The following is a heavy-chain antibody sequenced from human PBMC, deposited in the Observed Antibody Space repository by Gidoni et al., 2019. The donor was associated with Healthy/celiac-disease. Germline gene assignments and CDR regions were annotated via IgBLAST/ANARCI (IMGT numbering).Heavy chain of an antibody. D-gene: IGHD2-15*01. CDR3: ARDPLGVLPPWFDP. Sequence: EVQLVESGGGLVKPGGSLRLSCAASGFTFSSYSMNWVRQAPGKGLEWVSSISSSSSYIYYADSVKGRFTISRDNAKNSLYLQMNSLRAEDTAVYYCARDPLGVLPPWFDPWGQGTLVTVSS. J-gene: IGHJ5*02. CDR2: ISSSSSYI. V-gene: IGHV3-21*01. CDR1: GFTFSSYS.